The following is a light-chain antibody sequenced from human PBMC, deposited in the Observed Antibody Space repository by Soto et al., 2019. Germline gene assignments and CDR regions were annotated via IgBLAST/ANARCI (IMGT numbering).Light chain of an antibody. Sequence: VLTQPPSASGTPGQRVTISCSGSSSNIGSNYVYWYQQLPGTAPKLLIYRNNQRPSGVPDRFSGSKSGTSASLAISGLRSEDEADYYCAAWDDSLSGVVFSGGTKLTVL. V-gene: IGLV1-47*01. CDR2: RNN. CDR3: AAWDDSLSGVV. CDR1: SSNIGSNY. J-gene: IGLJ2*01.